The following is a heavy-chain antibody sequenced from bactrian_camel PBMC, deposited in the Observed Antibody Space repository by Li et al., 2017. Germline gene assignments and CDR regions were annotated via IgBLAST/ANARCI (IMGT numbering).Heavy chain of an antibody. V-gene: IGHV3S44*01. CDR2: TGSDGSI. D-gene: IGHD2*01. CDR1: GFAFNESR. J-gene: IGHJ4*01. Sequence: VQLVESGGGLAQPGGSLRLSCAASGFAFNESRMSWVRQVPGKELEWVAVTGSDGSIIYVDAVKGRFTISQHNAKRTLYPQMNSLKTEDMAMYYCAKDRGSIGTNYGDGYLRPGQGTQVTVS.